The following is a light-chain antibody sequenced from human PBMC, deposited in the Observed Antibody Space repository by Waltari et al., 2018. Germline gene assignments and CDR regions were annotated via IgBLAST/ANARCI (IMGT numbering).Light chain of an antibody. J-gene: IGLJ2*01. CDR2: DDN. CDR1: SGLLVSNY. CDR3: QSYDSDTQV. Sequence: FMLTQPQSVSESPGKTVTIHCTRSSGLLVSNYVQCYQQRPGSSPTTVIYDDNQRPSGVPDRFSGSIDSSSNSASLTISGLRTEDEADYYCQSYDSDTQVFGGGTKLTVV. V-gene: IGLV6-57*01.